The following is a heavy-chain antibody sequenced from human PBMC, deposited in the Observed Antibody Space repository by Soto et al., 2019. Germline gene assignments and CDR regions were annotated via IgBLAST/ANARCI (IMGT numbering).Heavy chain of an antibody. D-gene: IGHD6-6*01. V-gene: IGHV3-30*18. Sequence: GGSLRLSCAASGFTFSSYGMHWVRQAPGKGLEWVAVISYDGSNKYYADSVKGRFTISRDNSKNTLYLQMNSLRAEDTAVYYCAKDAREYSSSYFDYWGQGTLVTVSS. J-gene: IGHJ4*02. CDR2: ISYDGSNK. CDR1: GFTFSSYG. CDR3: AKDAREYSSSYFDY.